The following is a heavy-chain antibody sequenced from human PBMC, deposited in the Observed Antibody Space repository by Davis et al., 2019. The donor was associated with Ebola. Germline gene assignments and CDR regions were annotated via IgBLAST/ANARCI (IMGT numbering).Heavy chain of an antibody. CDR2: IVVGSVNT. CDR1: GFTFTSSA. V-gene: IGHV1-58*01. Sequence: AASVKVSCKASGFTFTSSALQWVRQAPGQRLEWIGSIVVGSVNTNYAQKFQGRVTITRDMSTSTSYLDLSNLRSEDTAVYFCAASAGTVGKFDCWGQGTLVTVSS. D-gene: IGHD1-14*01. CDR3: AASAGTVGKFDC. J-gene: IGHJ4*01.